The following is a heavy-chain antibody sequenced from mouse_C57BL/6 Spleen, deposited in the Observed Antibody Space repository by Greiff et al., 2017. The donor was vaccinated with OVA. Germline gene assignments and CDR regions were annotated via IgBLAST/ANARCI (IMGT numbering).Heavy chain of an antibody. CDR1: GYAFTNYL. CDR2: INPGSGGT. J-gene: IGHJ3*01. Sequence: QVQLQQSGAELVRPGTSVKVSCKASGYAFTNYLIEWVKQRPGQGLEWIGVINPGSGGTNSNEKFKGKATLTADKSSSTAYMQLSSLTSEDSAVYFCAVYYGNPAWFAYWGQGTLVTVSA. V-gene: IGHV1-54*01. D-gene: IGHD2-1*01. CDR3: AVYYGNPAWFAY.